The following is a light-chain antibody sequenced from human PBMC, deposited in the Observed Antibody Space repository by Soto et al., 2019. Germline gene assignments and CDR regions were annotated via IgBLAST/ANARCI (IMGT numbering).Light chain of an antibody. V-gene: IGLV1-44*01. Sequence: QCVLTQPPSASGTPGQRFTISCSGSNSNIRSNTVTWYQQLPGTAPKLLIYSINQRPSGVPDRFSGSKSDTSASLAISGLQSEDEADYYCAAWDDSLNGYVFGTGTKVTVL. CDR2: SIN. CDR3: AAWDDSLNGYV. J-gene: IGLJ1*01. CDR1: NSNIRSNT.